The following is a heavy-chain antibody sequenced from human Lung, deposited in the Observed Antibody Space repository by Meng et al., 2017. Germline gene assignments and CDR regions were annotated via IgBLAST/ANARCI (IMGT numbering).Heavy chain of an antibody. Sequence: EVELVESGVGLVQPGGALRLSCAASGFTFSPHWMHWVRQAPGKGLEWVSRITGDGSSTIYADSVQGRFTMSRDNAKNTLSLQMNSLRAEDTAVYYCARGGVTTDDWGQGTLVTVSS. D-gene: IGHD4-11*01. CDR3: ARGGVTTDD. CDR1: GFTFSPHW. CDR2: ITGDGSST. V-gene: IGHV3-74*01. J-gene: IGHJ4*02.